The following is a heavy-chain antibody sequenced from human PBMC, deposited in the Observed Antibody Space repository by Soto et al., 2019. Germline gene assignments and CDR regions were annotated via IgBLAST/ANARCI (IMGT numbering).Heavy chain of an antibody. Sequence: PGGSLRLSCAASGFTFSDYYMSWIRQAPGKGLEWVSYISSSSSYTNYADSVKGRFTVSRDNAKNSLYLQMNSLRAEDTAVYYCARVPSYQNWFDPWGQGTLVIVSS. CDR2: ISSSSSYT. CDR3: ARVPSYQNWFDP. V-gene: IGHV3-11*06. J-gene: IGHJ5*02. D-gene: IGHD2-2*01. CDR1: GFTFSDYY.